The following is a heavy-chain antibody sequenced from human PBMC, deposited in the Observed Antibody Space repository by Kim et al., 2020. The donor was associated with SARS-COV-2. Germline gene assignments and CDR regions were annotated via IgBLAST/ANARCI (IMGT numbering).Heavy chain of an antibody. D-gene: IGHD3-9*01. Sequence: GGSLRHSCAASGFTFSSYAMSWVRQAPGKGLEWVSAISGSGGSTYYADSVKGRFTISRDNSKNTLYLQMNSLRAEDTAVYYCAKAYDILTGGYFDLWGRGTLVTVSS. J-gene: IGHJ2*01. CDR1: GFTFSSYA. CDR3: AKAYDILTGGYFDL. CDR2: ISGSGGST. V-gene: IGHV3-23*01.